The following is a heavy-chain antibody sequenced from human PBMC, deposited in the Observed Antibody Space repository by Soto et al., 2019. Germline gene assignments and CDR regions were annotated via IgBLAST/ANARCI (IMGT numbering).Heavy chain of an antibody. CDR3: ARVFKTGYYPYYYYYGMDV. J-gene: IGHJ6*02. CDR1: GFTFSHYS. V-gene: IGHV3-48*01. CDR2: ISSSSYTM. D-gene: IGHD3-9*01. Sequence: PGGSLRLSCAASGFTFSHYSMNWVCQAPGKGLEWVSYISSSSYTMNYADSVKGRFTISRDNAKNSLYLQMNSLRAEDTAVYYCARVFKTGYYPYYYYYGMDVWGQGTTVTVS.